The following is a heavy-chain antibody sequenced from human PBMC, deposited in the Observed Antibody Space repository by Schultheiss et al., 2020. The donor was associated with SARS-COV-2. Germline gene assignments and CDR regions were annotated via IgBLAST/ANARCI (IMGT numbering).Heavy chain of an antibody. CDR2: IYSGGST. J-gene: IGHJ3*02. Sequence: GGSLRLSCAASGFTVSSNYMSWVRQAPGKGLEWVSVIYSGGSTYYADSVKGRFTISRDNSKNTLYLQMNSLRAEDTAVYYCARDLSIAVAVYDAFDIWGQGTMVTVSS. V-gene: IGHV3-66*01. CDR1: GFTVSSNY. D-gene: IGHD6-19*01. CDR3: ARDLSIAVAVYDAFDI.